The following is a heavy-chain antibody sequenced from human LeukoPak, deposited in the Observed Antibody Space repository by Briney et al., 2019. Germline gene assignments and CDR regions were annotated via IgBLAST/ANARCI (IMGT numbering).Heavy chain of an antibody. CDR2: ISSSGSTI. Sequence: GGSLRLSCAASGFTFSSYEMNWVRQAPGKGLEWVSYISSSGSTIYYADSVKGRFTISRDNAKNSLYLQMNSLRAEDTAVYYCARSADHLHDAFDIWGQGTMVTVSS. V-gene: IGHV3-48*03. CDR1: GFTFSSYE. J-gene: IGHJ3*02. D-gene: IGHD1-14*01. CDR3: ARSADHLHDAFDI.